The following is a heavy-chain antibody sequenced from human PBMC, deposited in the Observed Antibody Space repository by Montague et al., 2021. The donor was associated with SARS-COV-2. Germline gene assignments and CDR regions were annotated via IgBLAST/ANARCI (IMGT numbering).Heavy chain of an antibody. Sequence: ETLSLTCTVSGGSAYWNWIRRPPGKGLEWIGNVYYKGGPTYSPSLRDRVTISLDSPNQVSLRLNYVTAADSAVYYCAGAERYFGPLDPWGLGITVIVSS. J-gene: IGHJ5*02. CDR3: AGAERYFGPLDP. CDR1: GGSAY. D-gene: IGHD3-9*01. V-gene: IGHV4-59*01. CDR2: VYYKGGP.